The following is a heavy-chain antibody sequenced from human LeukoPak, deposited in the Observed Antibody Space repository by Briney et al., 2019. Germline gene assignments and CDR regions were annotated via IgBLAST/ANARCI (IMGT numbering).Heavy chain of an antibody. CDR1: GGSISSSSYY. CDR3: ARVGCSGGSCRGYWFDP. Sequence: SETLSLTCTVSGGSISSSSYYWGWIRPPPGKGLEWIGSIYYSGSTYYNPSLKSRVTISVDTSKNQFSLKLSSVTAADTAVYYCARVGCSGGSCRGYWFDPWGQGTLVTVSS. V-gene: IGHV4-39*01. CDR2: IYYSGST. D-gene: IGHD2-15*01. J-gene: IGHJ5*02.